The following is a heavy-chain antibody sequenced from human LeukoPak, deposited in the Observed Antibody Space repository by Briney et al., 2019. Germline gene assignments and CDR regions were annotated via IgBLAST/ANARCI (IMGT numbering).Heavy chain of an antibody. CDR3: ARAGPRYSSSWYYFDY. V-gene: IGHV1-46*01. J-gene: IGHJ4*02. D-gene: IGHD6-13*01. CDR1: GYTFTNHG. Sequence: ASVKVSCKASGYTFTNHGLSWVRQAPGQGLEWMGIINPSGGSISYAQKFQGRVTMTRDTSTSTVYMELSSLRSEDTAVYYCARAGPRYSSSWYYFDYWGQGTLVTVSS. CDR2: INPSGGSI.